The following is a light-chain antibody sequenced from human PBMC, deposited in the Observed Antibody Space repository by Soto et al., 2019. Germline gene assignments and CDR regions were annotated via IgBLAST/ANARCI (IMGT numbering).Light chain of an antibody. J-gene: IGKJ2*01. Sequence: EIVLTQSPGTLSLSPGERATLSCRASQSVSSSYLAWYQQKPGQAPRLLIYGASSRATGIPVRFSGSGSGTDFTLTISRLEPEDFAVYYCQQDGSSPRTFGQGTKLEIK. V-gene: IGKV3-20*01. CDR3: QQDGSSPRT. CDR1: QSVSSSY. CDR2: GAS.